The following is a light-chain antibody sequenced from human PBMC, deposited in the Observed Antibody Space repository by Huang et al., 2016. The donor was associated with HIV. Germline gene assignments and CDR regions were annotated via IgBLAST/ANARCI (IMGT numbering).Light chain of an antibody. CDR2: LAS. Sequence: DIVMTQSPLFLSVSPGEPASISCTSSQSLLHSRTFNYLDWYRQKPGQSPQLLIYLASNQASGVPVRFSGSGSGTNFTLRISALEPEDAATYYCMQSLQTPRAFGQGTRVEVK. CDR3: MQSLQTPRA. J-gene: IGKJ1*01. CDR1: QSLLHSRTFNY. V-gene: IGKV2-28*01.